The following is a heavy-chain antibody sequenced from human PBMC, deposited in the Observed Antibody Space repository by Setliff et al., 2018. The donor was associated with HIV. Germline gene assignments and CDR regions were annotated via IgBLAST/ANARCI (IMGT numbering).Heavy chain of an antibody. CDR2: ISSSSSYI. CDR1: GFTFSNYV. CDR3: ARDSRSFTIIVENQRGMDV. J-gene: IGHJ6*04. V-gene: IGHV3-21*01. D-gene: IGHD3-22*01. Sequence: GGSLRLSCAGSGFTFSNYVMNWVRLAPGKGLEWVSCISSSSSYIYYGDSVKGRFTISRDNAKNSLYLQMNSLRAEDSAVYYCARDSRSFTIIVENQRGMDVWGKGTTVTVSS.